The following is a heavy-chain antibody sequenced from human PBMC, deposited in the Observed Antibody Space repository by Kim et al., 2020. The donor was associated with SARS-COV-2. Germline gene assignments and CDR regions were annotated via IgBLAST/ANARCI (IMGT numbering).Heavy chain of an antibody. CDR3: AKGGGVQGYYFDY. CDR1: GFTFDDYA. V-gene: IGHV3-9*01. J-gene: IGHJ4*02. Sequence: GGSLRLSCAASGFTFDDYAMHWVRQAPGKGLEWVSGISWNSGSIGYADSVKGRFTISRDNAKNSLYLQMNSLRAEDTALYYCAKGGGVQGYYFDYWGQGTLVTVSS. CDR2: ISWNSGSI. D-gene: IGHD3-10*01.